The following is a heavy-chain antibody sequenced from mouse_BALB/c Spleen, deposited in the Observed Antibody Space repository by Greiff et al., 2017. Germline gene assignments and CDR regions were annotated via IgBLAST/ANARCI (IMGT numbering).Heavy chain of an antibody. CDR3: ARDKYGTLAY. CDR1: GFSLTSYG. V-gene: IGHV2-9*02. J-gene: IGHJ3*01. D-gene: IGHD2-10*02. CDR2: IWAGGST. Sequence: QVQVVESGPGLVAPSQSLSITCTVSGFSLTSYGVHWVRQPPGKGLEWLGVIWAGGSTNYNSALMSRLSISKDNSKSQVFLKMNSLQTDDTAMYYCARDKYGTLAYWGQGTLVTVSA.